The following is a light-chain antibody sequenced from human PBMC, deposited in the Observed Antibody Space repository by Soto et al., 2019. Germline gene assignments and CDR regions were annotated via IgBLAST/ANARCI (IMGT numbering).Light chain of an antibody. CDR1: QGISNY. V-gene: IGKV1-27*01. CDR3: QKYISAPRT. Sequence: DIQMTQSPSSLSASVGDRVTITCRASQGISNYLAWYQQKPGKVPKLLIYAASTLQSGVPSRFSGSGSGTDFTLTISSVQPEDVGAYYCQKYISAPRTFGQGTKVEIK. J-gene: IGKJ1*01. CDR2: AAS.